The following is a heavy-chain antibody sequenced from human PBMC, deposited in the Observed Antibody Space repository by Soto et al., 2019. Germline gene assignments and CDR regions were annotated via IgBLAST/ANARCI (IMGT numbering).Heavy chain of an antibody. D-gene: IGHD3-22*01. Sequence: GGSLRLSCAASGFTFSSYAMSWVRQAPGKGLEWVSAISGSGGSTYYADSVKGRFTISRDNSKNTLYLQMNSLRAEDTAVYYCAKVEGYYDSSGYYSSEGGFDYWGQGTLVTVSS. J-gene: IGHJ4*02. V-gene: IGHV3-23*01. CDR2: ISGSGGST. CDR3: AKVEGYYDSSGYYSSEGGFDY. CDR1: GFTFSSYA.